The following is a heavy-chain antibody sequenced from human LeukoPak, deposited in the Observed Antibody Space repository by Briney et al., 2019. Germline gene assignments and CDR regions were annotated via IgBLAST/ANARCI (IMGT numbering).Heavy chain of an antibody. CDR2: MFYRGST. CDR3: VRQGGWGGAASLIEF. J-gene: IGHJ4*02. D-gene: IGHD2-15*01. V-gene: IGHV4-39*01. CDR1: GVSITTSTRY. Sequence: PSETLSLTCTVSGVSITTSTRYWAWIRQPPGKGLEWIASMFYRGSTYYNASLRSRVTLSVDTPMNQFSLKLSSVTASDTATFYCVRQGGWGGAASLIEFWGQGILVTVSS.